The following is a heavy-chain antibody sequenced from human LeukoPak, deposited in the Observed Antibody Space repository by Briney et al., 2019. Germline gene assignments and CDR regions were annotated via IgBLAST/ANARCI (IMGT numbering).Heavy chain of an antibody. CDR1: GFTFSNYA. J-gene: IGHJ4*02. CDR3: AKGRGYCTGGSCYSDY. Sequence: GGSLRLSCTASGFTFSNYAMSWVRQASGKGLEWVSTISGSDGSTYYADSVKGRFTISRDNSKNTLYLQMNSLRVEDTAIYYCAKGRGYCTGGSCYSDYWGQGTLVTVSS. CDR2: ISGSDGST. V-gene: IGHV3-23*01. D-gene: IGHD2-15*01.